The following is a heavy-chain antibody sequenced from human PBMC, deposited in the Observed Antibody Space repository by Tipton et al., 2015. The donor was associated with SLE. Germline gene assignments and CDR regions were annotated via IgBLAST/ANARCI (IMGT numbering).Heavy chain of an antibody. Sequence: QVQLVQSGAEVKKPGASVKVSCKTSGFTLTSSGISWVRQAPGQGLEWMGWINTYSGTTNYAQQLQGRVTMTTDTSTSTAYMELRSLRSDDTAVYYCARSIVATTDFYYWGQGTLVTVSA. CDR3: ARSIVATTDFYY. CDR2: INTYSGTT. CDR1: GFTLTSSG. J-gene: IGHJ4*02. D-gene: IGHD5-12*01. V-gene: IGHV1-18*01.